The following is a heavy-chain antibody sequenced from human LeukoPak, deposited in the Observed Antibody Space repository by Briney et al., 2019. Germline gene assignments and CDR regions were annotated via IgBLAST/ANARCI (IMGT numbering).Heavy chain of an antibody. V-gene: IGHV3-66*01. CDR3: YTAPMNGDGYYFDY. CDR2: IYSGGST. D-gene: IGHD4-17*01. CDR1: GFTVSSNY. Sequence: PGGSLRLSCAASGFTVSSNYMSWVRQAPGKGLEWVSGIYSGGSTYYADSVKGRFTISRDNSKNTLYLQMNSLRAEDTAVYYCYTAPMNGDGYYFDYWGQGTLVTVSS. J-gene: IGHJ4*02.